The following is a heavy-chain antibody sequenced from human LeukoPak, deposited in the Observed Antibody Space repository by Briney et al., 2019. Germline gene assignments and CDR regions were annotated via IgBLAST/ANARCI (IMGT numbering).Heavy chain of an antibody. Sequence: GGSLRLSCAASGFTFSSYSMNWVRQAPGKGLEWVSSISSSSSYIYYADSVKGRFTISRDNAKNPLYLQMNSLRAEDTAVYYCARDTRIAAAGTFDYWGQGTLVTVSS. J-gene: IGHJ4*02. V-gene: IGHV3-21*01. CDR3: ARDTRIAAAGTFDY. CDR1: GFTFSSYS. D-gene: IGHD6-13*01. CDR2: ISSSSSYI.